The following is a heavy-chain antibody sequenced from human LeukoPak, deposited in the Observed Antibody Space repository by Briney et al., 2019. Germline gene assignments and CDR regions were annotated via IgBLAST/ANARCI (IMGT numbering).Heavy chain of an antibody. V-gene: IGHV1-69*05. CDR1: GGTFISYA. Sequence: SVKVSCKASGGTFISYAISWVRQAPGQGLEWMGRIIPIFGTANYAQKFQGRVTITTDESTSTAYMELSSLRSEDTAVYYCARAFRYRYDILTGYPEFFDYWGQGTLVTVSS. D-gene: IGHD3-9*01. J-gene: IGHJ4*02. CDR3: ARAFRYRYDILTGYPEFFDY. CDR2: IIPIFGTA.